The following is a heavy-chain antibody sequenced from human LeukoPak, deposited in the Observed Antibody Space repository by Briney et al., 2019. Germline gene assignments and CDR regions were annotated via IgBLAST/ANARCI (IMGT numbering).Heavy chain of an antibody. CDR2: IKQDGSRI. J-gene: IGHJ6*02. CDR1: GFSFSDCW. Sequence: GGSLRLSCSASGFSFSDCWMTWVRQAPGKGLEWVANIKQDGSRIHYVDSVKGRFTISRDNSKNTLYLQMNRLRAEDTATYYCAKYRTGPPYGLDVWGQGTTVTVSS. CDR3: AKYRTGPPYGLDV. V-gene: IGHV3-7*05. D-gene: IGHD5-12*01.